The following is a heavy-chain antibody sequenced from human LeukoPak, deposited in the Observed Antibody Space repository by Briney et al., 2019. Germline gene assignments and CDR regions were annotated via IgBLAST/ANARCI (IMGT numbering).Heavy chain of an antibody. CDR2: IWYDGSNK. D-gene: IGHD2-15*01. J-gene: IGHJ6*02. V-gene: IGHV3-33*01. Sequence: GRSLRLSCAASGFTFSSYIMHWVRQAPGKGLEWVAVIWYDGSNKYYAESVKGRFTISRDNSNNTLYLQMNSLRAEDTAVYYCARIGTGYCSGGSCYSIGMDVWGQGTTVIVSS. CDR3: ARIGTGYCSGGSCYSIGMDV. CDR1: GFTFSSYI.